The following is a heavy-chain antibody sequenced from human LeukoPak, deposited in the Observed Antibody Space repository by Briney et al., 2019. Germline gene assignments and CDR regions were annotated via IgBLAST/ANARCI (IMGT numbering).Heavy chain of an antibody. J-gene: IGHJ4*02. D-gene: IGHD3-22*01. Sequence: GRSLRLSCAASGFTFSSYGMHWVRQAPGEGLEWVAVISYDGSNKYYADSVKGRFTISRDNSKNTLYLQMNSLRAEDTAVYYCAKVWVVYYDSSGFDYWGQGTLVTVSS. CDR3: AKVWVVYYDSSGFDY. CDR1: GFTFSSYG. CDR2: ISYDGSNK. V-gene: IGHV3-30*18.